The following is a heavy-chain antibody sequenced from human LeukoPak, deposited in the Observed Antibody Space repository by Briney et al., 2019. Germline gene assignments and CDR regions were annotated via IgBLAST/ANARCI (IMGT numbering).Heavy chain of an antibody. CDR3: ARDKAGYFDY. Sequence: GRSLRLSCAASGFTFSSYGMHWVRQAPGKGLEWVAVIWYDGSNKYYADSVKGRFTISRDNSKNTLYLQMDSLRAEDTAVYYCARDKAGYFDYWGQGTLVTVSS. CDR2: IWYDGSNK. CDR1: GFTFSSYG. J-gene: IGHJ4*02. V-gene: IGHV3-33*01.